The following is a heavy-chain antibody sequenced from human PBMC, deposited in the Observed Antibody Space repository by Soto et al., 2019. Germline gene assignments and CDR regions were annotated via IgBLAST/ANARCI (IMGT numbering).Heavy chain of an antibody. CDR1: GGTFSSYA. Sequence: QVQLVQSGAEVKKPGSSVKVSCKASGGTFSSYAISWVRQAPGQGLEWMGGIIPISETTNYAQKFQGRVKITADESKSTAYMELSSRRSEDTAVYYCARSQGSSTSLEIYYYYSYGMDVWGQGTTVTVSS. CDR3: ARSQGSSTSLEIYYYYSYGMDV. D-gene: IGHD2-2*01. J-gene: IGHJ6*02. CDR2: IIPISETT. V-gene: IGHV1-69*01.